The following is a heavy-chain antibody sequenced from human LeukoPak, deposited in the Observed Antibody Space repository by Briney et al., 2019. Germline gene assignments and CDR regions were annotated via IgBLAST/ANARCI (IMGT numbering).Heavy chain of an antibody. Sequence: QAGGSLRLSCAASGFTFGTFWMGWVRQAPGKGLEWVSYISISGSTIYYADSVKGRFTISRDNAKNSLYLQMNSLRAEDTAVYYCARVKRGHSYGSDYWGQGTLVTVSS. V-gene: IGHV3-48*04. CDR1: GFTFGTFW. J-gene: IGHJ4*02. CDR2: ISISGSTI. CDR3: ARVKRGHSYGSDY. D-gene: IGHD5-18*01.